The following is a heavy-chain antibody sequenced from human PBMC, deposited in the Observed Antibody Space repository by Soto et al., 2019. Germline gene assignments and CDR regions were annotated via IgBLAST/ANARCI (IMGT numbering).Heavy chain of an antibody. V-gene: IGHV3-30*18. Sequence: PGGSLRLSCAASGFTFSSYGMHWVRQAPGKGLEWVAVISYDGSNKYYADSVKGRFTISRDNSKNTLYLQMNSLRAEDTAVYYCAKDQVGRVTTDAFDIWGQGTMVTVSS. J-gene: IGHJ3*02. D-gene: IGHD2-21*02. CDR3: AKDQVGRVTTDAFDI. CDR1: GFTFSSYG. CDR2: ISYDGSNK.